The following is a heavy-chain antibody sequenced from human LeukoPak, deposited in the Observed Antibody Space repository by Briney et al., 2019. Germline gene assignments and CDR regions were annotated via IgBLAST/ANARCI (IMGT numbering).Heavy chain of an antibody. J-gene: IGHJ4*02. V-gene: IGHV4-59*01. D-gene: IGHD1-26*01. CDR3: ARGDPSGRPGIAFDY. CDR1: GGSISGYS. Sequence: SETLSLTCTVSGGSISGYSWSWIRQPPGKGLEWLASIYYNGSTNYNPSLKSRVTISLDTSKNHFSLKVTSVTAADTAVYYCARGDPSGRPGIAFDYWGQGTLVTVSS. CDR2: IYYNGST.